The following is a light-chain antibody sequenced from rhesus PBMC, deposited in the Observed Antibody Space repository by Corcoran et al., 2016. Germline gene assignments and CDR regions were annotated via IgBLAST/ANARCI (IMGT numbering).Light chain of an antibody. V-gene: IGKV3-42*01. CDR1: QSVSSK. CDR3: QQDYSWPLT. Sequence: DIVMTQSPATLSLSPGERGTLSCSTSQSVSSKLAWYQPKPGQAPKLLIFGASSKATGIPERLSGSGSGTEFTLSISDLEPEDVGIYYSQQDYSWPLTFGGGTKVELK. J-gene: IGKJ4*01. CDR2: GAS.